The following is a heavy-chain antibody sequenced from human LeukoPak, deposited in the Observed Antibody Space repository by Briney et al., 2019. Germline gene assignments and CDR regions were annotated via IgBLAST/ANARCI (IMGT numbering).Heavy chain of an antibody. D-gene: IGHD3-22*01. CDR1: DGSISSSSYY. CDR3: AGRPFFYDSIKKEEDI. Sequence: KPSQTLSLTCTVSDGSISSSSYYWGWIRQPPGKGLEWIGSIHFSGSTSYNPSLKSRVTVSVDMSQNQFSLKLRSVTAADTAVYFCAGRPFFYDSIKKEEDIWGQGTLVTVSS. CDR2: IHFSGST. V-gene: IGHV4-39*01. J-gene: IGHJ3*02.